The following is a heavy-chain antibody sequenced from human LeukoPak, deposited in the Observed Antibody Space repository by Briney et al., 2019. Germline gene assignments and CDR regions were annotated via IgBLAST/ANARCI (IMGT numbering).Heavy chain of an antibody. V-gene: IGHV3-7*03. D-gene: IGHD3-10*01. CDR3: AVTRTRGDH. CDR1: GFTFSNYW. J-gene: IGHJ4*02. Sequence: GGSLRLSCAASGFTFSNYWMTWIRQAPGKGLEWVANINQDGNDKYYVDSVKGRFTISRDNTKSSMFLQMNSLRAEDTAVYYCAVTRTRGDHWGQGTLVTVSS. CDR2: INQDGNDK.